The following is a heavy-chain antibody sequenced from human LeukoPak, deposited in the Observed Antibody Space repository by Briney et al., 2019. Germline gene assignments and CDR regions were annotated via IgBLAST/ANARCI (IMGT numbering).Heavy chain of an antibody. Sequence: GGSLRLSCAASGFTFSSYWMIWVRQAPGKGLEWVANIKQDGSAKSYVDSVKGRFTTSRDKADNSLFLQMNSRRTEDTAVYYCARVNNQRWFDYWGQGTLVTVSS. CDR3: ARVNNQRWFDY. V-gene: IGHV3-7*01. J-gene: IGHJ4*02. CDR2: IKQDGSAK. D-gene: IGHD4-23*01. CDR1: GFTFSSYW.